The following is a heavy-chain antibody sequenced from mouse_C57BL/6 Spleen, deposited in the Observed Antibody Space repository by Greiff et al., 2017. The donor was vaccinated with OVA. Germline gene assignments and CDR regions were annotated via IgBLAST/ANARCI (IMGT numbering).Heavy chain of an antibody. CDR1: GYTFTSYW. CDR2: IDPSDSET. CDR3: AREGDGYYVDYFDY. V-gene: IGHV1-52*01. J-gene: IGHJ2*01. Sequence: QVQLQQPGAELVRPGSSVKLSCKASGYTFTSYWMHWVKQRPIQGLEWIGNIDPSDSETQYNQKFKDKATLTVDKSSRTAYMQISSLPSDDSAVYYCAREGDGYYVDYFDYWGQGTTLTVPS. D-gene: IGHD2-3*01.